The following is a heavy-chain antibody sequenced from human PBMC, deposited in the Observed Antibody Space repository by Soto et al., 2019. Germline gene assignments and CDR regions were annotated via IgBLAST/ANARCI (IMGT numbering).Heavy chain of an antibody. Sequence: GGSLRLSCAASGFSFSSYAMGWVRQPPGKGLEWVSAISGSGGSTYYADSVKGRFTISKDNSKNTLYLQMNSLRAEDTALYYCARDQGAWPYYFDYWGQGALVTVSS. J-gene: IGHJ4*02. V-gene: IGHV3-23*01. CDR1: GFSFSSYA. CDR2: ISGSGGST. CDR3: ARDQGAWPYYFDY.